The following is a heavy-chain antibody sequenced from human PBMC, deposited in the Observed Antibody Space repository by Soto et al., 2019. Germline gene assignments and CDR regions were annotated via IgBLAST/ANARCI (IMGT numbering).Heavy chain of an antibody. J-gene: IGHJ4*02. CDR3: AKVGGFGEQNLRLDY. Sequence: EVQLLESGGGLVQPGGSLRLSCAASGFTFSSYAMSWVRQAPGKGLEWVSAISGSGGSTYYADSVKGRFTISRDNSKNTLYLQINSLRAEDTAVYYCAKVGGFGEQNLRLDYWGQGTLVTVSS. CDR1: GFTFSSYA. CDR2: ISGSGGST. D-gene: IGHD3-10*01. V-gene: IGHV3-23*01.